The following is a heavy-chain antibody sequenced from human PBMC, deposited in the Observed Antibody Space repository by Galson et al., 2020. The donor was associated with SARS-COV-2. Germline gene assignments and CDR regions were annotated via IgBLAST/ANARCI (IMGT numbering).Heavy chain of an antibody. D-gene: IGHD3-16*01. Sequence: GGSLRLSCAASGFTFSDYGMNWVRQAPGKGLEWVSFITTSSSYLFYADTVKGRFTIARDNAKNSLYLEMNRLRAEDTAVYYCATAWGSGNSWGQGTLVTVSS. J-gene: IGHJ4*02. CDR1: GFTFSDYG. CDR2: ITTSSSYL. CDR3: ATAWGSGNS. V-gene: IGHV3-21*01.